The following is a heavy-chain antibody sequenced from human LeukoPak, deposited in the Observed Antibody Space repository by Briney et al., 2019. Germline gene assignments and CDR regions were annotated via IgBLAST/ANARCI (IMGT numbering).Heavy chain of an antibody. CDR1: GFNFSSYA. V-gene: IGHV3-30*04. CDR3: SRPRGEGYGLGSFVWLY. Sequence: GRSLSLSCAASGFNFSSYAFHWVRQAPGKGLEWVAVISAGGSNKFYADSVKGRFTISRDASKNTVYLQMNGLRAEDTAIYYCSRPRGEGYGLGSFVWLYWGQGSLVSVSS. J-gene: IGHJ4*02. CDR2: ISAGGSNK. D-gene: IGHD3-10*01.